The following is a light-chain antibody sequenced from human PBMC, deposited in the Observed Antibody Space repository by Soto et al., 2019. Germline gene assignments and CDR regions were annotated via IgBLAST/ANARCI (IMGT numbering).Light chain of an antibody. Sequence: QSALTQPASVSGSPGQSITISCTGTSSDVGGYNYVSWYQQHPGKAPKLMIYEVSNRPSGVPNRFSGSKSGNTASLTISGLQAEDEADYYCSSYTSSSTLYVFGTGTKV. J-gene: IGLJ1*01. V-gene: IGLV2-14*01. CDR1: SSDVGGYNY. CDR2: EVS. CDR3: SSYTSSSTLYV.